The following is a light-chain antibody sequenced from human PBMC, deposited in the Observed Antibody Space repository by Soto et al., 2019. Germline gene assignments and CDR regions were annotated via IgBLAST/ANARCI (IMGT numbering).Light chain of an antibody. CDR2: DAS. CDR1: QSVRSY. J-gene: IGKJ5*01. V-gene: IGKV3-11*01. Sequence: ESVLTQSPATLSVSPGERATLSCRASQSVRSYLAWYQQKPGQAPRLLIYDASNRATGIPARFSGSGSGTDFTLTISSLQPEDFAVYYCQQRSNWPITFGQGTRLEI. CDR3: QQRSNWPIT.